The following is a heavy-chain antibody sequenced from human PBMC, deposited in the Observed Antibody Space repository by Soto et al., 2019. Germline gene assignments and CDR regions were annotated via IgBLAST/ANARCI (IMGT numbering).Heavy chain of an antibody. CDR1: GFTFSSSA. D-gene: IGHD6-13*01. J-gene: IGHJ4*02. CDR3: AKVGQQLAPPVWYFDY. CDR2: ISGSGGST. Sequence: GGVLRLSCAASGFTFSSSAMSWVRQAPGKGLEWVSGISGSGGSTYYADSVKGRFTISRDNSKNTLYLQMNSLRAEDTAVYYCAKVGQQLAPPVWYFDYWGQGTLVTVSS. V-gene: IGHV3-23*01.